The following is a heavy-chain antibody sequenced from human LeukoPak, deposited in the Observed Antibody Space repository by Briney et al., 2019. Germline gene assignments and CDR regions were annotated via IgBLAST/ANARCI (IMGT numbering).Heavy chain of an antibody. D-gene: IGHD3-22*01. CDR3: ARSVGSYYGVL. CDR1: GFSFSTYT. Sequence: GGSLTVSCAASGFSFSTYTMSWVRQAPGKGLDWVASITSSSFTYYADSVKGRFTISRDNAKNSLYLQMNSLTLDDTAVYYCARSVGSYYGVLWGQGTLVTVPS. V-gene: IGHV3-69-1*01. CDR2: ITSSSFT. J-gene: IGHJ4*02.